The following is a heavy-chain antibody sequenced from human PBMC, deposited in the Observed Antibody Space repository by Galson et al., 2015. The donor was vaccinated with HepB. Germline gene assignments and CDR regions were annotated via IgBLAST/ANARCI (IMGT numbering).Heavy chain of an antibody. V-gene: IGHV1-69*06. CDR1: GGTFNNYA. D-gene: IGHD3-3*01. Sequence: SVKVSCKASGGTFNNYAISWVRQAPGQGLEWMGGIIPLFNTPNYAQKLQGRVTITADRSTSTAYMELSSLRSEDTAVYYCARDRVVAGPGSGSLQEWGQGTRVTVSS. CDR2: IIPLFNTP. J-gene: IGHJ4*02. CDR3: ARDRVVAGPGSGSLQE.